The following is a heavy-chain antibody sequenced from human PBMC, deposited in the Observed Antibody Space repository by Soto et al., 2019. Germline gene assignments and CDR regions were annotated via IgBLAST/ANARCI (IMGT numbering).Heavy chain of an antibody. J-gene: IGHJ4*02. Sequence: PGGSLRLSCAASGFTFGSYGMHWVRQAPGKGLEWVAVISYDGSNKYYADSVKGRFTISRDNSKNTLYLQMNSLRAEDTAVYYCAKGETYYYDSSPEWGQGTLVTVSS. CDR1: GFTFGSYG. CDR2: ISYDGSNK. D-gene: IGHD3-22*01. V-gene: IGHV3-30*18. CDR3: AKGETYYYDSSPE.